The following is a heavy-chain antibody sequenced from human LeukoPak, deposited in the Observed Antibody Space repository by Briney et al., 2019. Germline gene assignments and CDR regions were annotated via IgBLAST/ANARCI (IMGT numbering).Heavy chain of an antibody. CDR3: ARVRSISWELDGGDY. J-gene: IGHJ4*02. Sequence: DKSYVDSVKGRFTVSRDNAKKSLYLQMNSQRAEDTAVYYCARVRSISWELDGGDYWGQETLVPVSS. V-gene: IGHV3-7*01. CDR2: DK. D-gene: IGHD1-26*01.